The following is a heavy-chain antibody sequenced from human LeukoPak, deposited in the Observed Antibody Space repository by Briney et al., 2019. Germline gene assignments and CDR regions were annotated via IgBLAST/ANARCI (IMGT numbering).Heavy chain of an antibody. D-gene: IGHD5-12*01. CDR1: GGSISSHY. V-gene: IGHV4-59*11. CDR2: IYYSGST. J-gene: IGHJ4*02. Sequence: SETLSLTCTVSGGSISSHYWSWIRQPPGKGLEWIGYIYYSGSTNYNPSLKSRVTISVDTSKNQFSLKLSSVTAADTAVYHCASVGGGYVLAYWGQGTLVTVSS. CDR3: ASVGGGYVLAY.